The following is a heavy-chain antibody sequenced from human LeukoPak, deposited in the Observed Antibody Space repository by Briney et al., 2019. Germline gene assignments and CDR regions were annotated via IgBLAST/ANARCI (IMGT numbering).Heavy chain of an antibody. CDR3: ASDEQYDY. CDR1: GFTFSSYT. D-gene: IGHD6-19*01. CDR2: ISSSGSYI. J-gene: IGHJ4*02. Sequence: PGGSLRLSCAASGFTFSSYTMNWVRQPPGKGLEWVSSISSSGSYIYYADSLRGRFTISRDNAKNSLYLQMNSLRAEDTAVYYCASDEQYDYWGQGTLVTVSS. V-gene: IGHV3-21*01.